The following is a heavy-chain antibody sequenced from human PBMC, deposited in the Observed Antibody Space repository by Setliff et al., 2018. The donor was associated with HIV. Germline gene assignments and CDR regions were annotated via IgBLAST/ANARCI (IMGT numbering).Heavy chain of an antibody. D-gene: IGHD2-8*01. Sequence: ASVKVSCKAYGYTFTSYGITWVRQAPGQGLEWMGWISGYDGNTNHAQKLQGRVTMTTDTFTSTAYMELRSLRSDDTAVYYCARDRIGYCTNGVCPADYWGQGTLVTVSS. J-gene: IGHJ4*02. CDR3: ARDRIGYCTNGVCPADY. CDR2: ISGYDGNT. CDR1: GYTFTSYG. V-gene: IGHV1-18*01.